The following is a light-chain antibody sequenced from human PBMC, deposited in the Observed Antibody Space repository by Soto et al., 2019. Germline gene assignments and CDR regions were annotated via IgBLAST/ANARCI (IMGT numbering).Light chain of an antibody. Sequence: EIVLTQSPRPLSLSAGERATLSCRASQSVSSSYLAWYQQKPGQAPRLLIYGASTRVTGIPARFSGSGSVTEFNLTISSLQSEDFGVYYCQQYNNWPRATFGGGTKVDI. CDR3: QQYNNWPRAT. CDR1: QSVSSSY. J-gene: IGKJ4*01. V-gene: IGKV3-15*01. CDR2: GAS.